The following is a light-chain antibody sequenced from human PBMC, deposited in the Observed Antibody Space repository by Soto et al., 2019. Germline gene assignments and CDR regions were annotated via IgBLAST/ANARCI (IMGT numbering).Light chain of an antibody. Sequence: QSALTQPASVSGSPGQSITISCTGTSSDIGGSNYVSWYQQHPGKAPKFMIYDDNKRPSGIPDRFSGSKSGTSATLGITGFQTGDEADYYCGSWDSSLSAYVFGTGTKLTVL. CDR3: GSWDSSLSAYV. CDR1: SSDIGGSNY. CDR2: DDN. J-gene: IGLJ1*01. V-gene: IGLV2-14*01.